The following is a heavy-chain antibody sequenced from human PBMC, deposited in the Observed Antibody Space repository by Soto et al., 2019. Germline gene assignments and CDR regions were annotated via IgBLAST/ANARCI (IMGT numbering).Heavy chain of an antibody. D-gene: IGHD3-9*01. CDR1: GFTFSHYA. Sequence: GSLRLSCAASGFTFSHYALNWARQAPGKGLEWVSTTTYSGDFTHYAESVKGRFTVSRDNSKSILYLQMTSLRAEDSALYFCARDPSTGYGGHDDYWGRGTLVTVSS. CDR3: ARDPSTGYGGHDDY. CDR2: TTYSGDFT. V-gene: IGHV3-23*01. J-gene: IGHJ4*02.